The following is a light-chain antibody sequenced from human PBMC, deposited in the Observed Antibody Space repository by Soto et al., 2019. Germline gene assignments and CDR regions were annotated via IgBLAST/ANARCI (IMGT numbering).Light chain of an antibody. CDR2: DVS. V-gene: IGLV2-11*01. J-gene: IGLJ1*01. Sequence: QSVLTQPRSVSGSPGQSVTISCTGTSSDVGSYKDVSWYQHHTGKAPKLMIYDVSERPSGVPDRFSGSKSGNTASLTISGLQAEDEANYYCCAYADTFYVFGTGTKVNVL. CDR1: SSDVGSYKD. CDR3: CAYADTFYV.